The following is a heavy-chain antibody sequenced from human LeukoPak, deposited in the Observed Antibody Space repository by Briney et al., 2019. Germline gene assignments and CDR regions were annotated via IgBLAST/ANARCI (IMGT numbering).Heavy chain of an antibody. J-gene: IGHJ4*02. CDR1: GGTFSSYA. V-gene: IGHV1-69*04. CDR3: ARDRDFRAPVHIH. Sequence: SVKVSCKASGGTFSSYAISWVRQAPGQGLEWMGRIIPILGIANYAQKFQGRVTITADKSTSTAYMELSSLRSEDTAVYYCARDRDFRAPVHIHWGQGTLVTVSS. CDR2: IIPILGIA. D-gene: IGHD2-2*02.